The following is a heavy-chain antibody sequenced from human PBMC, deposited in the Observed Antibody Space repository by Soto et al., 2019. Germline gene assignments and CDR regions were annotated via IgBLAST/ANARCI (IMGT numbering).Heavy chain of an antibody. D-gene: IGHD3-16*01. CDR1: GFSVSSYS. CDR2: ISVGGDRK. Sequence: DVPLLQSGGGLVQPGGSLRVSCAASGFSVSSYSMTWVRQAPGKGLEYVSGISVGGDRKFYADSVKGRFTVSRDNSKNILYLPMDSMRVDDLVIYYCSISDGYGDYLGQGTLVTVSS. V-gene: IGHV3-23*01. J-gene: IGHJ4*02. CDR3: SISDGYGDY.